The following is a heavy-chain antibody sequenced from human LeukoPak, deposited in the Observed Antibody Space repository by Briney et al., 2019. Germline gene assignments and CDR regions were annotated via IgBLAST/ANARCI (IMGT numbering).Heavy chain of an antibody. CDR3: ARGLLVVETNKGNPGNY. J-gene: IGHJ4*02. CDR2: ISGSSNTI. D-gene: IGHD1-14*01. Sequence: GGSLRLSCAASGFTVSSNYMSWVRQAPGEGLEWVSFISGSSNTIYYADSVRGRFTISRDNAKKSVYLQMNSLRAEDTAVYFCARGLLVVETNKGNPGNYWGARTLVAVSS. V-gene: IGHV3-48*04. CDR1: GFTVSSNY.